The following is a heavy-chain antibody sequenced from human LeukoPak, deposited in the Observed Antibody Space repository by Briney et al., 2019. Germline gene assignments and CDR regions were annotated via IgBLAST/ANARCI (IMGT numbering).Heavy chain of an antibody. CDR2: IYHSGST. V-gene: IGHV4-39*07. CDR1: GASISSSDYY. Sequence: SETLSLICSVSGASISSSDYYWGWIRQPPGKGLEWIGTIYHSGSTYYNASLKGRVTISVDTSKNQFSLKFNSVTAADTAVYFCARVGIVLVTGSNWVDPWGQGTLVTVSS. D-gene: IGHD3-22*01. CDR3: ARVGIVLVTGSNWVDP. J-gene: IGHJ5*02.